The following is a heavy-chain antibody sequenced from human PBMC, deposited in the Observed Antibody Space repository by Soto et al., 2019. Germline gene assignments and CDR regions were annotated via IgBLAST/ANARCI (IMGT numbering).Heavy chain of an antibody. D-gene: IGHD1-1*01. Sequence: PSETLSLTCAVSGGSISSGGYSWSWIRQPPGKGLEWIGYIYHSGSTYYNPSLKSRVTISVDRSKNQFSLKMSSVTAADTAVYYCAQLDFDSGDYWGQGTLVTVSS. J-gene: IGHJ4*02. CDR2: IYHSGST. CDR3: AQLDFDSGDY. V-gene: IGHV4-30-2*01. CDR1: GGSISSGGYS.